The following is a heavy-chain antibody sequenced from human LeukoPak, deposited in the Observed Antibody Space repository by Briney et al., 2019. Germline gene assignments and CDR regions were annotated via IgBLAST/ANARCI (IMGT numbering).Heavy chain of an antibody. Sequence: GGSLRLSCAASGFTFSSYGMHWVRQAPGKGLEWVAAISHDGNKQHHADSVKGRFSISRDNSKNTLYPQMNSLRAEDTAVYYCAKAPTVLATTFDYWGQGTLVTVSS. J-gene: IGHJ4*02. CDR2: ISHDGNKQ. D-gene: IGHD5-24*01. V-gene: IGHV3-30*18. CDR3: AKAPTVLATTFDY. CDR1: GFTFSSYG.